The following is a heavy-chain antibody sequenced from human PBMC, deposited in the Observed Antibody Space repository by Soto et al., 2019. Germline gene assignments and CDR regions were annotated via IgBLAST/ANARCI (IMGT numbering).Heavy chain of an antibody. V-gene: IGHV4-30-2*01. CDR1: GGSISSGGYS. J-gene: IGHJ5*02. CDR2: IYHSGST. D-gene: IGHD4-17*01. Sequence: SETLSLTCAVSGGSISSGGYSWSWIRQPPGKGLEWIGYIYHSGSTYYNPSLKSRVTISVDRSKNQFSLKLSSVTAADTAVYYCARDYGDYQSGENWFDPWGQGNLVTVSS. CDR3: ARDYGDYQSGENWFDP.